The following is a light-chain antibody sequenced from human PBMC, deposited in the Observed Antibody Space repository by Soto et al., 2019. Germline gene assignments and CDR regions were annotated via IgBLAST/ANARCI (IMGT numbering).Light chain of an antibody. Sequence: EIVLTQSPGTLSLSPGERATLSCRASQSVSSNYLAWYQQKTGQTPRLLIYIASNRAPAIPDRFSGSGSGTHFTLTISRVEPEDFAVYYCQQYGSSPWTFGQGTKVDIK. J-gene: IGKJ1*01. CDR2: IAS. CDR3: QQYGSSPWT. V-gene: IGKV3-20*01. CDR1: QSVSSNY.